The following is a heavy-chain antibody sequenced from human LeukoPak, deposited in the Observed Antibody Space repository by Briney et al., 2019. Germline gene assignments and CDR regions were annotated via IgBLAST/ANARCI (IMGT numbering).Heavy chain of an antibody. V-gene: IGHV3-48*03. J-gene: IGHJ3*02. CDR1: GLTLSSYE. Sequence: PGGSLRLSCAASGLTLSSYELYWVRQPPGKGLGWISYISSSSSTIKYADSVRGRFTISRADARESLFLQMNSLRAEDTAIYYCGASRQYVGAFDIWGQGTLVTVSS. D-gene: IGHD3-16*01. CDR3: GASRQYVGAFDI. CDR2: ISSSSSTI.